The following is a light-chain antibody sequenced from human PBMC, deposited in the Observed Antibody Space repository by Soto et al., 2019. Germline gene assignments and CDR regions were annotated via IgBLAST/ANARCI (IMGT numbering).Light chain of an antibody. CDR3: QQYDSLPLT. J-gene: IGKJ5*01. V-gene: IGKV1-33*01. Sequence: LQTGVPSRFSGGGSGTDFALTISSLEPEDIATYYCQQYDSLPLTFGQGTRLEIK.